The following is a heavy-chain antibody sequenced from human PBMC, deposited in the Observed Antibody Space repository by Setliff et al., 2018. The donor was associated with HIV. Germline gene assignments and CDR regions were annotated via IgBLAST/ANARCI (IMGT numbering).Heavy chain of an antibody. Sequence: SETLSLTCAVYGGSFSGHYWTWVRQSPGRDLEWIGECNHSGASNYNPSLRSRVTISVDTSKNQFSLKLTSVTAADTAVYYCAREERIAAAGAWGQGTLVTVSS. CDR3: AREERIAAAGA. J-gene: IGHJ5*02. V-gene: IGHV4-34*01. CDR1: GGSFSGHY. CDR2: CNHSGAS. D-gene: IGHD6-13*01.